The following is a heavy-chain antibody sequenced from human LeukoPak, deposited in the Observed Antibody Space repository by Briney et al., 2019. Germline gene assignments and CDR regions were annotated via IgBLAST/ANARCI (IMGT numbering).Heavy chain of an antibody. Sequence: ASVKVSCKASGGTFSSYAISWVRQAPGQGLEWMGGIIPIFGTANYAQKFQGRVTITADKSTSTAYMELSSLRSEDTAVYYCASRVDYVWGSYRYHDYWDQGTLVTVSS. J-gene: IGHJ4*02. CDR3: ASRVDYVWGSYRYHDY. V-gene: IGHV1-69*06. CDR1: GGTFSSYA. CDR2: IIPIFGTA. D-gene: IGHD3-16*02.